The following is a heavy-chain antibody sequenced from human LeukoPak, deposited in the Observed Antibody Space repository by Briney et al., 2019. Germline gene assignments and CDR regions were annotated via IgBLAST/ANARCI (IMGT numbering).Heavy chain of an antibody. CDR1: GASINNYY. V-gene: IGHV4-59*01. J-gene: IGHJ4*02. Sequence: PSETLSLTCTVSGASINNYYWNWIRQPPGKGLKWIGYLSYTENTNYHPSLQSRITISVHTSKNQFSLNLTSVTAADTAVYYGARAGLSGQYYGNGVFFHWGQGTLVTVCS. D-gene: IGHD3-22*01. CDR2: LSYTENT. CDR3: ARAGLSGQYYGNGVFFH.